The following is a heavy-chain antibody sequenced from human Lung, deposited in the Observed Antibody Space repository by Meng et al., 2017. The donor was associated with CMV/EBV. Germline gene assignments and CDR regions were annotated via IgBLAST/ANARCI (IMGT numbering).Heavy chain of an antibody. CDR3: ASFPPPGKQWLVTDY. Sequence: VRAEESGPGLVKPSGTLSLTCAVSGGSISSSNWWSWVRQPPGKGLEWIGEIYHSGSTNYNPSLKSRVTISVDKSKNQFSLKLSSVTAADTAVYYCASFPPPGKQWLVTDYWGQGTLVTVSS. J-gene: IGHJ4*02. V-gene: IGHV4-4*02. CDR2: IYHSGST. D-gene: IGHD6-19*01. CDR1: GGSISSSNW.